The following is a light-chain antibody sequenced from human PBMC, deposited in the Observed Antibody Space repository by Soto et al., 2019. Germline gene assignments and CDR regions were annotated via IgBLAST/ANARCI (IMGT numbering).Light chain of an antibody. CDR2: AAY. CDR1: QGISTY. J-gene: IGKJ1*01. CDR3: QQLNTYPLT. Sequence: DIQLTQSPAFLSASVGDRVTITCRASQGISTYLAWYQQKPGKAPTLLIYAAYTLQSGGPSRFSGSVSGTEFTLTISSLQPEDFATYYCQQLNTYPLTFGQGTKVEIK. V-gene: IGKV1-9*01.